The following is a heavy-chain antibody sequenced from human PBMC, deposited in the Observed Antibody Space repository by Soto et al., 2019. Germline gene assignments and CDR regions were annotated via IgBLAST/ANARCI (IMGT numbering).Heavy chain of an antibody. J-gene: IGHJ4*02. CDR1: GGSISSSSYY. V-gene: IGHV4-39*01. CDR2: IYYSGST. D-gene: IGHD5-12*01. Sequence: PSETLSLTCTVSGGSISSSSYYWGWIRQPPGKGLEWIGSIYYSGSTYYNPSLKSRVTISVDTSKNQFSLKLSSVTAADTAVYYCARCGYSGYVGPGKFDYWGQGTQVTVSS. CDR3: ARCGYSGYVGPGKFDY.